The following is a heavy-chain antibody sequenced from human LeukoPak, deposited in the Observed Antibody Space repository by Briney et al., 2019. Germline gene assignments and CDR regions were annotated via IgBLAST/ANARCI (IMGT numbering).Heavy chain of an antibody. V-gene: IGHV4-59*01. Sequence: SETLSLTCTVSGGSISSYYWSWIRQPPGKGLEWIGYIYYSGSTNYNPSLKSRVTMSVDTSKNQFSLKLSSVTAADTAVYYCARYQTPIAAAGSRYAFDIWGQGKMVTVSS. D-gene: IGHD6-13*01. J-gene: IGHJ3*02. CDR2: IYYSGST. CDR1: GGSISSYY. CDR3: ARYQTPIAAAGSRYAFDI.